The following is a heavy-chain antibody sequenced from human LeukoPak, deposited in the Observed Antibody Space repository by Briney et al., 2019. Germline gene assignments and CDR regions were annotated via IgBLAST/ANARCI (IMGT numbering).Heavy chain of an antibody. V-gene: IGHV3-23*01. D-gene: IGHD1-1*01. CDR2: ISGSGGST. Sequence: GGSLRLSCAASGFTFSSYAMSWVRQAPGKGLEWVSAISGSGGSTYYADSVKGRFTISRDNSKNTLYLQMNSLRAEDTAVYYCARDRRLRGAERWFGYWGQGTLVTVSS. J-gene: IGHJ4*02. CDR3: ARDRRLRGAERWFGY. CDR1: GFTFSSYA.